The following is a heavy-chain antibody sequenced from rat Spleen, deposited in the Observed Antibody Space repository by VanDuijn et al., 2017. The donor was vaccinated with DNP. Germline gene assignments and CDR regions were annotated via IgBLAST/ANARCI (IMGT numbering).Heavy chain of an antibody. J-gene: IGHJ2*01. D-gene: IGHD1-11*01. CDR2: ISASGGST. Sequence: EVQLVESGGDLVQPGRSLKLSCVASGFTFNYYWMTWIRQAPKKGLEWVASISASGGSTSYRDSVKGRFTISRDNAKSTLYLQMDSLRSEDTATYYCTTDFERGYWGQGVMVTVSS. CDR1: GFTFNYYW. CDR3: TTDFERGY. V-gene: IGHV5-31*01.